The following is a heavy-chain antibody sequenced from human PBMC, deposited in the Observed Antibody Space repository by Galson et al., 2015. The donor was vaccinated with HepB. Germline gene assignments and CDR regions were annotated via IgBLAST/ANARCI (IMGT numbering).Heavy chain of an antibody. V-gene: IGHV4-59*01. CDR1: GGSISSYY. CDR2: IYYSGST. J-gene: IGHJ6*02. CDR3: ARDKQWPPYYYGMDV. D-gene: IGHD6-19*01. Sequence: ETLSLTCTVSGGSISSYYWSWIRQPPGKGLEWIGYIYYSGSTNYNPSLKSRVTISVDTSKNQFSLKLSSVTAADTAVYYCARDKQWPPYYYGMDVWGQGTTVTVSS.